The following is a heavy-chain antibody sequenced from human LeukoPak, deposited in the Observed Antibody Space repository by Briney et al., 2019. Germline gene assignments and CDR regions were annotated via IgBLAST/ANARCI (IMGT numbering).Heavy chain of an antibody. Sequence: ASVTVSCKASGYTFTTYAIHWVRQAPGQRLEWMGWISTYSDNRRYSPKFQGTVTITTDTSASTAYMELSSLRSEDTAVYYCARDRSSFSYAFDIWGQGTMVTVSS. CDR2: ISTYSDNR. D-gene: IGHD6-6*01. V-gene: IGHV1-3*04. CDR3: ARDRSSFSYAFDI. CDR1: GYTFTTYA. J-gene: IGHJ3*02.